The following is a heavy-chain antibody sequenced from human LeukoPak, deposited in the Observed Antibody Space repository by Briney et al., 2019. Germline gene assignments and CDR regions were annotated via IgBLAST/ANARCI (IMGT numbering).Heavy chain of an antibody. V-gene: IGHV3-53*01. CDR3: AKDRGIISDY. Sequence: GGSLRLSCAASGFTFSSSYMSWVRQAPGKGLEWVSVIYSGGSTYYADSVKGRFTISRDNSKNTLYLQMNSLRAEDTAVYYCAKDRGIISDYWGQGTLVTVSS. CDR2: IYSGGST. J-gene: IGHJ4*02. CDR1: GFTFSSSY. D-gene: IGHD3-10*01.